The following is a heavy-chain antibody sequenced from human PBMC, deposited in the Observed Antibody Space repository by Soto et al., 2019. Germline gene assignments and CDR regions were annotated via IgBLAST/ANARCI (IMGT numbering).Heavy chain of an antibody. J-gene: IGHJ4*02. CDR1: GDTFTFYS. D-gene: IGHD3-10*01. Sequence: QVQLVQSGAEVKKPGSSVRVSCKASGDTFTFYSINWVRQSPGLGLEWMGRINPILSMSNYAQRFQGRVTTTADKSTSSAYMELSSLRSEDTAMYYCASSYGSGYRAFDYWGQGALLTVSS. V-gene: IGHV1-69*02. CDR3: ASSYGSGYRAFDY. CDR2: INPILSMS.